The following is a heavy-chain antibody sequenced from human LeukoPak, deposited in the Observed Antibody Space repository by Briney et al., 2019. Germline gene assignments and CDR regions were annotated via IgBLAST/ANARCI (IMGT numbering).Heavy chain of an antibody. CDR3: ARGGWLPDY. CDR2: IKQDGSEK. Sequence: GGSLRLSCAASGFTFSSYAMSWVRQAPGKGLEWVANIKQDGSEKYYVDSVKGRFTISRDNAKNSLYLQMNSLRAGDTAVYYCARGGWLPDYWGQGTLVTVSS. D-gene: IGHD3-22*01. CDR1: GFTFSSYA. V-gene: IGHV3-7*01. J-gene: IGHJ4*02.